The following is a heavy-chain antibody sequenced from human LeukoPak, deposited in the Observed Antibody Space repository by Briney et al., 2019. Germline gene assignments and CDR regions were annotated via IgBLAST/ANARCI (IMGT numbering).Heavy chain of an antibody. D-gene: IGHD6-19*01. V-gene: IGHV1-18*01. CDR1: GYTFTGYT. J-gene: IGHJ4*02. CDR3: ARLITVAAYYFDF. Sequence: ASVKVSCKASGYTFTGYTITWVRQAPGQGLEWMGWISGYNGNTNSAQKLQGRITMTTDTSTNTAYMELRSLRSDDTAVYYCARLITVAAYYFDFWGQGTLVTVSS. CDR2: ISGYNGNT.